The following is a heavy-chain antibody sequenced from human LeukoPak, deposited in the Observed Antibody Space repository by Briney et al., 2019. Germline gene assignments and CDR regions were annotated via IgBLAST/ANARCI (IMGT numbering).Heavy chain of an antibody. CDR1: GGSLSSHY. D-gene: IGHD2-2*01. J-gene: IGHJ4*02. Sequence: SETLSLTCSVSGGSLSSHYWSWIRQPPGKGLELIGHIHDTGSTFYNPSLRGRVTISLDTSNNQFSLKLTSMTAADTAVYYCARSSSGCSTSSSYLTYWGQGTLVTVS. CDR2: IHDTGST. CDR3: ARSSSGCSTSSSYLTY. V-gene: IGHV4-59*11.